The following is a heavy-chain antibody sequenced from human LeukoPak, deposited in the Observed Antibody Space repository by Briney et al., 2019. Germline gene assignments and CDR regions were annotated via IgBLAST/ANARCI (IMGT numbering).Heavy chain of an antibody. D-gene: IGHD3-9*01. J-gene: IGHJ4*02. CDR3: ARSMYYDILTGYYNEEAYFDY. CDR2: IKQDGSEK. V-gene: IGHV3-7*01. CDR1: GFTFSSYW. Sequence: GGSLRLSCAASGFTFSSYWMSWVRQAPGKGLEWVANIKQDGSEKYYVDSVKGRFTISRDNAKNSLYLQMNSLRAEDTAVYYCARSMYYDILTGYYNEEAYFDYWGQGTLVTVSS.